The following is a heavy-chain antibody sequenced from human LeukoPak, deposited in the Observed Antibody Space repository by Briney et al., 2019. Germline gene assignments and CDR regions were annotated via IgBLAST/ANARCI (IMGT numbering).Heavy chain of an antibody. CDR1: GGSISSYY. CDR2: IYTSGST. J-gene: IGHJ4*02. CDR3: ARLKQLDIDF. V-gene: IGHV4-4*07. D-gene: IGHD6-6*01. Sequence: SETLSLTCTVSGGSISSYYWSRIRQPAGKGPEWIGRIYTSGSTNYNPSLKSRVTISVDKSKNQFSLTLTSVTAAGTAVYYCARLKQLDIDFWGQGTLVTVSS.